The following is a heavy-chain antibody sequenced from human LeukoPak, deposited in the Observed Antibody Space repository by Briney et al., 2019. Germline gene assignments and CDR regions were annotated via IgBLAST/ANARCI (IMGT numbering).Heavy chain of an antibody. D-gene: IGHD1-26*01. Sequence: ASVKVSCKASGYTFTSYGISWVRQAPGQGLEWMGWISAYNGNTNYAQKLQGRVTMTTDTSTSTAYMELRSLRSDDTAVYYCAVFPGIVGGTPLRNDAFDIWGQGTMVTVSS. CDR2: ISAYNGNT. V-gene: IGHV1-18*01. J-gene: IGHJ3*02. CDR3: AVFPGIVGGTPLRNDAFDI. CDR1: GYTFTSYG.